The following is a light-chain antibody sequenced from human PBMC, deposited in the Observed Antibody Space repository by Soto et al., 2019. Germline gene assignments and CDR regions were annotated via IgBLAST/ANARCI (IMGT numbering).Light chain of an antibody. V-gene: IGKV4-1*01. CDR3: QQYYSPPRYT. J-gene: IGKJ2*01. CDR1: QNPLSNSNNKHY. CDR2: WAS. Sequence: DIVMTQSPDSLAVSLGERATINCKSSQNPLSNSNNKHYLAWYQQKPGQPPKLLIYWASSRESGVPDRFSGSGSATDFTLTINNLQAEDVAVYYCQQYYSPPRYTFGQGTKLEIK.